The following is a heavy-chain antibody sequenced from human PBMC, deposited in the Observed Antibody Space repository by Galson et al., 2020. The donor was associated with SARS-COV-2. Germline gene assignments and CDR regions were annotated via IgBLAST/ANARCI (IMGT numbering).Heavy chain of an antibody. Sequence: SGPTLVKPTQTLTLTCTFSGIALSTSGVSVSWTRQPPGKALEWLALMDWDDDRYYSTSLKTRLTISKDTSKNQVVLTMTNMDPMDTATYYCARALAAAPVFGAFDIWGQGTMVTVSS. CDR2: MDWDDDR. CDR3: ARALAAAPVFGAFDI. CDR1: GIALSTSGVS. J-gene: IGHJ3*02. V-gene: IGHV2-70*01. D-gene: IGHD6-13*01.